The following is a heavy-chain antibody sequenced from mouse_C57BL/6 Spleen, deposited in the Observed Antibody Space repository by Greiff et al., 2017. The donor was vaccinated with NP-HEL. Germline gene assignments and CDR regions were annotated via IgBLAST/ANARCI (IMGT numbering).Heavy chain of an antibody. V-gene: IGHV1-61*01. CDR3: EMGMGWLLY. D-gene: IGHD2-3*01. CDR1: GYTFNSYW. Sequence: QVQLQQPGAELVRPGSSVKLSCKASGYTFNSYWMDWVKQRPGQGLEWIGNIYPSDSETHYNPKFKGKATLTVDKSSITSYMKLTSLTSEDSAVYYCEMGMGWLLYWGQGTTLTVSS. CDR2: IYPSDSET. J-gene: IGHJ2*01.